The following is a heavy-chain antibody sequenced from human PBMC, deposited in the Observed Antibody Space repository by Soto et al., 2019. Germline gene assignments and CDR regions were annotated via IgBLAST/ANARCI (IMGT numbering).Heavy chain of an antibody. CDR2: ISWNSGTI. J-gene: IGHJ6*02. CDR1: GFSFDDYA. CDR3: AKSTGGTANGMGV. Sequence: EVPVVESGGGLVQPGRSLRLSCAASGFSFDDYAMHWVRQAPGKGLEWVSGISWNSGTIGYADSVKGRFTISRDNAKNSLYLQMNSLRAEDPALYYCAKSTGGTANGMGVWGQGTTVTVSS. D-gene: IGHD2-8*02. V-gene: IGHV3-9*01.